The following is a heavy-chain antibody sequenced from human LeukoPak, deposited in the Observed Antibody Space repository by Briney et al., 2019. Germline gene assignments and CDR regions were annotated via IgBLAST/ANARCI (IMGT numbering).Heavy chain of an antibody. D-gene: IGHD2-15*01. J-gene: IGHJ5*02. V-gene: IGHV3-9*01. CDR1: GFTFDDYA. CDR2: ISWNSGSI. CDR3: ARAAVVVVAADWFDP. Sequence: GGSLRLSCAASGFTFDDYAMHWVRQAPGKGLEWVSGISWNSGSIGYADSVKGRFTISRDNAKNSLYLQMNSLRAEDTAVYYCARAAVVVVAADWFDPWGQGTLVTVSS.